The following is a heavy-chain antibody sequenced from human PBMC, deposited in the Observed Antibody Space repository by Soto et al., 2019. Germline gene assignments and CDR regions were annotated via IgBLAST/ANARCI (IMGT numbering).Heavy chain of an antibody. CDR1: GGSISSGGYY. CDR3: AREKLELRPIAAAGTGPLYYYYGMDV. CDR2: IYYSGST. J-gene: IGHJ6*02. Sequence: SQTLSRTGTVSGGSISSGGYYWNWIRQHPGKGLEWIGYIYYSGSTYYNPSLKSRVTISVDTSKNQFSLKLSSVNAADTAVYYCAREKLELRPIAAAGTGPLYYYYGMDVWGQGTTVTVSS. V-gene: IGHV4-31*03. D-gene: IGHD6-13*01.